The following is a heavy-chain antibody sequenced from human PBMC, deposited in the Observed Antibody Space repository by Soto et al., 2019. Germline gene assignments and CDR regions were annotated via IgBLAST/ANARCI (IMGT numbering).Heavy chain of an antibody. CDR2: FCYDGST. CDR1: GGSISSGDYY. D-gene: IGHD3-10*01. J-gene: IGHJ2*01. V-gene: IGHV4-61*03. Sequence: PSETLSLTCTVSGGSISSGDYYWSWIRQPPGKGLQWIGYFCYDGSTNYNPSLKSRMTILVDKSKNHFTLKLTSVTAADTAVYYCARSISIDRAPDWSFDVWGRGTLVTVSS. CDR3: ARSISIDRAPDWSFDV.